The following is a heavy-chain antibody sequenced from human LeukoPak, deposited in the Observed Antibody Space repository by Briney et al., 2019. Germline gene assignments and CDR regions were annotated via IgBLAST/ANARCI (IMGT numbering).Heavy chain of an antibody. CDR2: IYYSGST. J-gene: IGHJ5*02. CDR3: ARGGVLAWYNWFDP. V-gene: IGHV4-59*12. D-gene: IGHD3-10*01. CDR1: GGPISSYY. Sequence: PSETLSLTCTVSGGPISSYYWSWIRQPPGKGLEWIGYIYYSGSTNYNPSLKSRVTISVDTSKNQFSLKLSSVTAADTAVYYCARGGVLAWYNWFDPWGQGTLVTVSS.